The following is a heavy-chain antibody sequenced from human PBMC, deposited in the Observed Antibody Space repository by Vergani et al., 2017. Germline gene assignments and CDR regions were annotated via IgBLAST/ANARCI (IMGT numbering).Heavy chain of an antibody. D-gene: IGHD3-10*01. CDR2: IYPVDSDT. V-gene: IGHV5-51*03. Sequence: EVQLVQSGAEVKKPGESLKISCKGSGYSFTSYWIGWVRQMPGKGLEWMGIIYPVDSDTRYSPSFQGQVTISADKSISTAYLQWSSLKASDTAMYYCARPSYYYGSGSYYNGDAFDIWGQGTMVTVSS. J-gene: IGHJ3*02. CDR1: GYSFTSYW. CDR3: ARPSYYYGSGSYYNGDAFDI.